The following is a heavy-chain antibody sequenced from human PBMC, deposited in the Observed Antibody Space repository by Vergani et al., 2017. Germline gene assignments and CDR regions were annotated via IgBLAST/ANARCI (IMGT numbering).Heavy chain of an antibody. Sequence: QVQLVESGGGVVQPGRSLRLSCAASGFTFSSYGMHWVRQAPGKGLEWVAVIWYDGSNKYYADSVKGRFTISRDNSKNTLYLQMNSLRAEDTAVYYCAKAHSGSYFKFDYWGQGTLVTVSS. CDR1: GFTFSSYG. CDR2: IWYDGSNK. D-gene: IGHD1-26*01. J-gene: IGHJ4*02. V-gene: IGHV3-33*06. CDR3: AKAHSGSYFKFDY.